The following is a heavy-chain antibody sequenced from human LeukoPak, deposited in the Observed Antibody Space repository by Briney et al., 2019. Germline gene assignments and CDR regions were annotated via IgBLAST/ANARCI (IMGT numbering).Heavy chain of an antibody. Sequence: QPGGSLRLSCAASGFTFSDFYMDWVRQPPGKGLEWIGSIYYSGSTYYNPSLKSRVTISVDTSKNQFSLKLSSVTAADTAVYYCARRIGGSSGYYYRYYFDYWGQGTLVTVSS. J-gene: IGHJ4*02. CDR2: IYYSGST. V-gene: IGHV4-39*01. D-gene: IGHD3-22*01. CDR3: ARRIGGSSGYYYRYYFDY. CDR1: GFTFSDFY.